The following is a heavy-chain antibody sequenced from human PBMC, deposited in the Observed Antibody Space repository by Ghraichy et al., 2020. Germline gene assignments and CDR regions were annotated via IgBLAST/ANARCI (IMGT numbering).Heavy chain of an antibody. CDR3: ARDSYGYVLSYYYYGMDV. D-gene: IGHD5-18*01. CDR1: GGSFSGYY. V-gene: IGHV4-34*01. J-gene: IGHJ6*02. Sequence: SETLSLTCAVYGGSFSGYYWSWIRQPPGKGLEWIGEINHSGSTNYNPSLKSRVTISVDTSKNQFSLKLSSVTAADTAVYYCARDSYGYVLSYYYYGMDVWGQGTTVTVSS. CDR2: INHSGST.